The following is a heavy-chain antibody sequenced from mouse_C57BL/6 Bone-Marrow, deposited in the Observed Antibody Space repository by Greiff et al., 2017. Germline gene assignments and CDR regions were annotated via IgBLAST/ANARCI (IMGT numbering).Heavy chain of an antibody. CDR1: GYTFTSYW. CDR3: ARRGYDGYYRGFFAY. D-gene: IGHD2-3*01. Sequence: VQLQQPGAELVKPGASVKLSCKASGYTFTSYWMHWVKQRPGQGLEWIGMIHPNSGSTNYNEKFKSKATLTVDKSSSTAYMQLSSLTSEDSAVYFCARRGYDGYYRGFFAYWGQGTLVTVSA. J-gene: IGHJ3*01. V-gene: IGHV1-64*01. CDR2: IHPNSGST.